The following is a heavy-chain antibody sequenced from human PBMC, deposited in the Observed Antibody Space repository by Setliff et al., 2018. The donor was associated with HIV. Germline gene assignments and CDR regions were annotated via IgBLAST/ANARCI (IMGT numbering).Heavy chain of an antibody. CDR2: IYHSGST. J-gene: IGHJ4*02. D-gene: IGHD2-21*01. CDR1: GGSISSSNW. Sequence: LSLTCAVSGGSISSSNWWTGVRQPPGKGLEWIGEIYHSGSTNYNPSLKRRVTISVDKSKNQFSLKLSSVTTADTAVYVCARGIEKYSDWYYFDYWGQGTLVTVSS. V-gene: IGHV4-4*01. CDR3: ARGIEKYSDWYYFDY.